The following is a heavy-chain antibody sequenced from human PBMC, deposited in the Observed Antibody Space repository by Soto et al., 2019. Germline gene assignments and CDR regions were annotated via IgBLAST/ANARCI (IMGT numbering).Heavy chain of an antibody. CDR3: AREEYYYGSGAFCDY. V-gene: IGHV1-69*08. CDR1: GGTFSSYT. Sequence: QVQLVQSGAEVKKPGSSVKVSCKASGGTFSSYTISWVRQAPGQGLEWMGRIIPILGIANYAQKFQGRVTITADKSTSTAYTEASSLRSEDTAVYYCAREEYYYGSGAFCDYGGQGTLGTVSS. D-gene: IGHD3-10*01. CDR2: IIPILGIA. J-gene: IGHJ4*02.